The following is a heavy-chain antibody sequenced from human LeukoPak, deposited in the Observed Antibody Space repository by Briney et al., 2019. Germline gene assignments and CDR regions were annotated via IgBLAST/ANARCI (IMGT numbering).Heavy chain of an antibody. Sequence: PGGSLRLSCAASGFTFSGYSMNWVRQAPGKGLEWVSSISSSSSYIYYADSVKGRFTISRDNAKNSLYLQMNSLRAEDTAVYYCARGVVRYFDYWGQGALVTVFS. D-gene: IGHD3-9*01. CDR1: GFTFSGYS. J-gene: IGHJ4*02. V-gene: IGHV3-21*01. CDR3: ARGVVRYFDY. CDR2: ISSSSSYI.